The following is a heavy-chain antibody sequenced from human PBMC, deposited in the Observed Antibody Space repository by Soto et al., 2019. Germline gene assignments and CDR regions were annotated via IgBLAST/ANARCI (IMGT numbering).Heavy chain of an antibody. CDR1: GCYTVNSD. Sequence: SVTLSLRCTVAGCYTVNSDWSWIRQAPGKGREWLGYLSYNGGTNHNPSLQGRATMSVDTSQNRFSLNLNSVTAADTAVYYCARRDPCQLVDLWVQGILVTVSS. V-gene: IGHV4-59*13. CDR3: ARRDPCQLVDL. CDR2: LSYNGGT. D-gene: IGHD6-6*01. J-gene: IGHJ5*02.